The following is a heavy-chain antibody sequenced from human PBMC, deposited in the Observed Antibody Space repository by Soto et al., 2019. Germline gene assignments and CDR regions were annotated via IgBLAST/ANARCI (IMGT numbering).Heavy chain of an antibody. CDR3: ARGTIAAAGTCDY. CDR2: ISSSSSYT. CDR1: GFTFRDYY. Sequence: QVQLVESGEGLVKPGGSLRLSCAASGFTFRDYYMSWIRQAPGKGLEWVSYISSSSSYTNYADSVKSRFTISRDNAKNSLYLQMNSLRAEDTAVYYCARGTIAAAGTCDYWGQGTLVTVSS. V-gene: IGHV3-11*06. J-gene: IGHJ4*02. D-gene: IGHD6-13*01.